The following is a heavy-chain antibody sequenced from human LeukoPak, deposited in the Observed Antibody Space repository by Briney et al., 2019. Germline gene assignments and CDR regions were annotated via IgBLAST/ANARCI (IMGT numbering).Heavy chain of an antibody. V-gene: IGHV3-30*19. CDR1: GFTFSSYG. J-gene: IGHJ4*02. CDR2: IWYDGSNK. CDR3: ARDRVLTGYLDY. D-gene: IGHD3-9*01. Sequence: GRSLRLSCAASGFTFSSYGMHWVRQAPGKGLEWVAVIWYDGSNKYYADSVKGRFTISRDNSKNTLYLQMNSLRAEDTAVYYCARDRVLTGYLDYWGQGTLVTVSS.